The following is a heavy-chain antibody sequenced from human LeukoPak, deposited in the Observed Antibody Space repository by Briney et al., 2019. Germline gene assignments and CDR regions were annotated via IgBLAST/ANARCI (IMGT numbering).Heavy chain of an antibody. D-gene: IGHD2-2*01. Sequence: GGSLRLSCAASGFTVSSNYMSWVRQAPGKGLEWVSVIYSGGSTYYADSVKGRFTISRDNSKNTLYLQMNSLRAEDTAVYYCARDRCSTSCFFDYWGQGTLVTVSS. V-gene: IGHV3-66*01. CDR3: ARDRCSTSCFFDY. CDR1: GFTVSSNY. J-gene: IGHJ4*02. CDR2: IYSGGST.